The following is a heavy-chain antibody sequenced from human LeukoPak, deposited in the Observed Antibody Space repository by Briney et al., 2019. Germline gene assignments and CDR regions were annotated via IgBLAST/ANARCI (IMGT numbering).Heavy chain of an antibody. V-gene: IGHV1-2*02. J-gene: IGHJ4*02. D-gene: IGHD3-10*01. Sequence: AASVKVSCKASGYTFTDSYIHWVRQAPGQGLEWIGWINPNGGETIYAQKLQGSVTMTRETSINTAYMELNRLRSDDTAVYFCARTRGHHATMAYFDYWGQGTLVTVSS. CDR1: GYTFTDSY. CDR2: INPNGGET. CDR3: ARTRGHHATMAYFDY.